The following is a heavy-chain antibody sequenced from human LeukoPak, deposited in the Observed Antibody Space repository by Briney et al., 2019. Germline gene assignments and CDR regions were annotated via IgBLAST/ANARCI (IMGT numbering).Heavy chain of an antibody. Sequence: SVKVSCKASGYTFTGYYMHWVRQAPGQGLEWMGRIIPILGIANYAQKFQGRVTITADKSTSTAYMELSSLRSEDTAVYYCARDFDSGSYYYWGQGTLVTVSS. J-gene: IGHJ4*02. V-gene: IGHV1-69*04. CDR3: ARDFDSGSYYY. D-gene: IGHD1-26*01. CDR2: IIPILGIA. CDR1: GYTFTGYY.